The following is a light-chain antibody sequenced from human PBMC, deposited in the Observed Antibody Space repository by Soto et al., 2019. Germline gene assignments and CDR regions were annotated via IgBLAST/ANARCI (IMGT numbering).Light chain of an antibody. CDR2: VNSDGSH. V-gene: IGLV4-69*01. CDR3: QTWGTGIGV. J-gene: IGLJ3*02. Sequence: QPVLTQSPSASASLGASVKLTCTLSSGHSSYAIAWHQQQPEKGPRYLMKVNSDGSHSKGDGIPDRFSGSSSGAERYLTISSLQSEDEAEYYCQTWGTGIGVFGGGTKLTVL. CDR1: SGHSSYA.